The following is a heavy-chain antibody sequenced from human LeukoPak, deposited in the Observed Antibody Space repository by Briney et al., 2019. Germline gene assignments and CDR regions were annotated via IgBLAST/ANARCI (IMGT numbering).Heavy chain of an antibody. Sequence: SGPTLVNPTQTLTLTCTFSGFSLSTSGVGVGWVRQPPGKGLEWIGNIYSSGNTYYNASLKSRVTIYIDTSKNQFSLNLSSVTAADTAVYYCAKSGGSGLIDYWGQGTLVTVSS. V-gene: IGHV4-39*01. CDR3: AKSGGSGLIDY. D-gene: IGHD1-26*01. J-gene: IGHJ4*02. CDR1: GFSLSTSGVG. CDR2: IYSSGNT.